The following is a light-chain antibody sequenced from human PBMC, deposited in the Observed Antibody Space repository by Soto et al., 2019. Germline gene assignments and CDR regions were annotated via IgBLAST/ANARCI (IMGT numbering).Light chain of an antibody. CDR2: GAS. CDR3: QQFHNWPLT. J-gene: IGKJ4*01. CDR1: HNIGSN. Sequence: EIVMTQSPATLSVSPGERVTFSCRASHNIGSNLAWYQHKPGRAPSLLIYGASTGATGIPARFSGSGYGTEFTLTINSLQSEDFAVYYCQQFHNWPLTFGGGTKVDIK. V-gene: IGKV3-15*01.